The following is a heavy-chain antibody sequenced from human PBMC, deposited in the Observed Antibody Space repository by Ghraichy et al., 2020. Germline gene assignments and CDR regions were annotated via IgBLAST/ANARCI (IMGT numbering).Heavy chain of an antibody. D-gene: IGHD3-10*01. CDR3: ARDSFYGSGIYDY. CDR1: GFTFSSYW. V-gene: IGHV3-7*01. Sequence: GESLNISCAASGFTFSSYWMSWVRQAPGKGLEWVANIKQDGSEKYYVDSVKGRFTISRDNAKNSLYLQMNSLRAEDTAVYYCARDSFYGSGIYDYWGQGTLVTVSS. CDR2: IKQDGSEK. J-gene: IGHJ4*02.